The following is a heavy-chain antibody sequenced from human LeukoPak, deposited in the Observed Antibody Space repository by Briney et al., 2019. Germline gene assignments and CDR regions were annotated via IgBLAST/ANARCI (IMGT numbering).Heavy chain of an antibody. CDR3: ARVKYGDYANTDY. CDR1: GFTFSSYW. Sequence: GGSLRLSCAASGFTFSSYWMHWVRQAPGKGLVWVSRINSDGSSTSYADSVKGRFTIPRDNAKNTLYLQMNSLRAEDTAVYYCARVKYGDYANTDYWGQGTLVTVSS. D-gene: IGHD4-17*01. J-gene: IGHJ4*02. V-gene: IGHV3-74*01. CDR2: INSDGSST.